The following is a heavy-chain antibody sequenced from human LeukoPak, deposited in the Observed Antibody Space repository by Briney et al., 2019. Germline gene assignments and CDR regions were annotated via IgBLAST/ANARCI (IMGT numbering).Heavy chain of an antibody. CDR2: INHSGST. V-gene: IGHV4-34*01. D-gene: IGHD6-13*01. J-gene: IGHJ5*02. CDR3: ASLAAAGHSNWFDP. Sequence: GSLRLSCAASGFTFSSYAMHWVRQPPGKGLEWIGEINHSGSTNYNPSLKSRVTISVDTSKNQFSLKLSSVTAADTAVYYCASLAAAGHSNWFDPWGQGTLVTVSS. CDR1: GFTFSSYA.